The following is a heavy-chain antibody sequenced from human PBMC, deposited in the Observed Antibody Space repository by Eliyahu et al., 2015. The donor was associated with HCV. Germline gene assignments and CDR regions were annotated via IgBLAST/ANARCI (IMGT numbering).Heavy chain of an antibody. D-gene: IGHD1-14*01. CDR1: GXPFSNYA. Sequence: EVQLVDSGGNLVQPGGSLSLSCAPSGXPFSNYAMGWVRQAPGKGLEWVATITQDGNTKYYLDSVKGRFTISRDNAKNSLYMQLNSLRAEDTAMYYCARLEGNRNLYGYWGQGTLVTVSS. CDR2: ITQDGNTK. J-gene: IGHJ4*02. V-gene: IGHV3-7*01. CDR3: ARLEGNRNLYGY.